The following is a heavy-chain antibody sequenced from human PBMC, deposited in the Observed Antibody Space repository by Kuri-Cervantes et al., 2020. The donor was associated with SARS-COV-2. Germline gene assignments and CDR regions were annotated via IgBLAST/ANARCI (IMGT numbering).Heavy chain of an antibody. J-gene: IGHJ6*03. CDR2: ISTYTGNT. V-gene: IGHV1-18*01. Sequence: ASVKVSCKASGYTFTSYGISWVRQAPGQGLEWMGWISTYTGNTDYAQKFRGRVTVTTHTSTTTACMELRSLRSDDTAVYYCARRTEPVGSLSFLGPGRRVPYYYMDVWGKGTTVTVSS. CDR1: GYTFTSYG. D-gene: IGHD3-10*01. CDR3: ARRTEPVGSLSFLGPGRRVPYYYMDV.